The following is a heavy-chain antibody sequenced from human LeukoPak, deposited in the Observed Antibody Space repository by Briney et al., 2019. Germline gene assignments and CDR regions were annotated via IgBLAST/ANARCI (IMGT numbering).Heavy chain of an antibody. V-gene: IGHV3-7*03. Sequence: GGSLRLSCAASGFTFSSYWMSWVRQAPGKGLEWVANIKQDGSEKYYMDSVKGRFTISRGNAKNSLYLQMNSLRAEDTAVYYCARVKRYFDWLGSTASFDYWGQGTLVTVSS. CDR2: IKQDGSEK. D-gene: IGHD3-9*01. CDR3: ARVKRYFDWLGSTASFDY. J-gene: IGHJ4*02. CDR1: GFTFSSYW.